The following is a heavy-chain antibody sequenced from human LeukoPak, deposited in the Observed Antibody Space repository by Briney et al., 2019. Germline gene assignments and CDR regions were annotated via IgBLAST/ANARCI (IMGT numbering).Heavy chain of an antibody. CDR3: ASRSKYVWGSYREN. CDR1: GFTFSSYG. CDR2: ISYDGSNK. Sequence: GGSLRLSCAASGFTFSSYGMHWVRQAPGKGLEWVAVISYDGSNKYYADSVKGRFTISRDNSKNTLYLQMNSLRAEDTAVYYCASRSKYVWGSYRENWGQGTLVTVSS. J-gene: IGHJ4*02. D-gene: IGHD3-16*02. V-gene: IGHV3-30*03.